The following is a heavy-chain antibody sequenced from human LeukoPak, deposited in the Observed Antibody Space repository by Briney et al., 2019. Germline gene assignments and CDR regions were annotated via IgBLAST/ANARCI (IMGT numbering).Heavy chain of an antibody. J-gene: IGHJ4*02. V-gene: IGHV4-34*01. CDR2: INHSGST. CDR3: ARGPSLYDSSGFHFDY. CDR1: GGSFSGYY. D-gene: IGHD3-22*01. Sequence: SETLSLTCAVYGGSFSGYYWSWIRQPPGKGLEWIGEINHSGSTNYNPSLKSRVTISVDTSKNQFSLKLSSLTAADTAVYYCARGPSLYDSSGFHFDYWGQGTLVTVSS.